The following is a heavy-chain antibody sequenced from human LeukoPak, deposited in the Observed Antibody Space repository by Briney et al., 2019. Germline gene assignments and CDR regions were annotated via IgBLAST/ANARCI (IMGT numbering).Heavy chain of an antibody. Sequence: SVKVSCKASGGTFSSYAISWVRQAPGQGLEWMGGIIPIFGTANYAQKFQGRVTITADESTSTAYMELSSLRSVDTAVYYCARDPSRYQPNIWWFDPWGQGTLVTVSS. D-gene: IGHD2-2*01. CDR2: IIPIFGTA. CDR1: GGTFSSYA. J-gene: IGHJ5*02. V-gene: IGHV1-69*13. CDR3: ARDPSRYQPNIWWFDP.